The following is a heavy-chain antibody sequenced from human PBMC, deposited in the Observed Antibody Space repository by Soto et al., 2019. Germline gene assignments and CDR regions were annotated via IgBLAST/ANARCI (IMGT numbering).Heavy chain of an antibody. D-gene: IGHD3-3*01. CDR1: GFTFSSYS. CDR3: ASGXLIMIFGIRRPQYGTDV. Sequence: GGSLRLSCAASGFTFSSYSMNWVRQAPGKGLEWVSSISSSSYIYYADSVKGRFTISRDNAKNSLYLQMNSLRAEDTAVYYCASGXLIMIFGIRRPQYGTDVWGKRNMLPVPS. CDR2: ISSSSYI. J-gene: IGHJ6*04. V-gene: IGHV3-21*01.